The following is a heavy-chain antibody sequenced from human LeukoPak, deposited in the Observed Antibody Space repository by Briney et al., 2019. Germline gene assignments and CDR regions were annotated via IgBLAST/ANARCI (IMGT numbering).Heavy chain of an antibody. CDR1: GGSISSSNYY. D-gene: IGHD6-13*01. V-gene: IGHV4-39*07. CDR2: IYYSGST. J-gene: IGHJ4*02. Sequence: PSETLSLTCAVSGGSISSSNYYWGWIRQPPGKGLEWIGSIYYSGSTYYNPSLKSRVTISVDTPKNQFSLKLSSVTAADTAVYYCARSPGYYFDYWGQGTLVTVSS. CDR3: ARSPGYYFDY.